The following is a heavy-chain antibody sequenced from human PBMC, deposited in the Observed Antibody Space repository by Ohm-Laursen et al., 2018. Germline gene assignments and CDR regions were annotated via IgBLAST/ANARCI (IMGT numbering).Heavy chain of an antibody. V-gene: IGHV4-39*07. Sequence: SETLSLTCAVSGGYISDSTEYWGWIRRPPGKGLEWIASIYYGGSIYYNPPLKSRVSISVDTSKSQFSLKLTSVSAADTAVYYCAREAGGDYPDYWGQGTLVTVSS. J-gene: IGHJ4*02. CDR3: AREAGGDYPDY. CDR2: IYYGGSI. CDR1: GGYISDSTEY. D-gene: IGHD4-17*01.